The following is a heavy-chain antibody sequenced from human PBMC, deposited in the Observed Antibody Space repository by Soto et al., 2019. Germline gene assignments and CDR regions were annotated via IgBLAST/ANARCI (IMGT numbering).Heavy chain of an antibody. V-gene: IGHV3-30-3*01. CDR3: ARDHLVEGRWLRFFDS. J-gene: IGHJ5*01. D-gene: IGHD5-12*01. CDR1: GFSFRNYN. Sequence: QMQLVESGGGVVQPGRSLRLSCAASGFSFRNYNLHWVRQAPGKGLEWVAVVSHDGVNKHYAESVKGRLSISRDSSRDTLYLQMNSLRPEDTAVYYCARDHLVEGRWLRFFDSWGQGTLVTVSS. CDR2: VSHDGVNK.